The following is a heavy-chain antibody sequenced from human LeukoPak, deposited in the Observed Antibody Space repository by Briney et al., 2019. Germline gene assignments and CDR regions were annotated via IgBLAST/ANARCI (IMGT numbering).Heavy chain of an antibody. J-gene: IGHJ4*02. CDR2: IYHSGGT. CDR1: GASISTNNW. V-gene: IGHV4-4*02. Sequence: NPSETLSVTCTVSGASISTNNWWTWVRPSPGKGLEWIGEIYHSGGTNYNPSLKSRVTMSVDKSRNQFSLKVTSVTAADTAFYYCARGRPLVYFDYWGQGALVTVSS. D-gene: IGHD6-6*01. CDR3: ARGRPLVYFDY.